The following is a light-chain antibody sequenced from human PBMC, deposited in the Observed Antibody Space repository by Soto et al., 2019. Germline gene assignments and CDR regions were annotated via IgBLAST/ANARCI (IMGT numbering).Light chain of an antibody. V-gene: IGKV1-39*01. CDR3: QESYSSPYT. J-gene: IGKJ2*01. CDR1: LDISSY. CDR2: AAS. Sequence: DIQMTQSPSSLSASVGDRVTIACRARLDISSYLNWYQQKPGRAPKLLIYAASTLQSGVPSRFSGSGSGSDFTLTISSLQPEDFATYYCQESYSSPYTFGQGTKLDI.